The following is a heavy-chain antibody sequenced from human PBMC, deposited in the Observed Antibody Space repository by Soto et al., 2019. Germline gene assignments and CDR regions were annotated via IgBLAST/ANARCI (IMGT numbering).Heavy chain of an antibody. CDR2: IYSSGST. CDR3: AGIYSGSPGGTLRY. V-gene: IGHV4-31*03. J-gene: IGHJ4*02. Sequence: QVQLQESGPGLVKPSQTLSLTCTVSGGSISSGGYYWSWIRQHPGKGLEWIGYIYSSGSTYYNPSLKSRVTIAVDTSKNQFALKLSSVTAADTAVYYCAGIYSGSPGGTLRYWGQGTLVTVSS. CDR1: GGSISSGGYY. D-gene: IGHD1-26*01.